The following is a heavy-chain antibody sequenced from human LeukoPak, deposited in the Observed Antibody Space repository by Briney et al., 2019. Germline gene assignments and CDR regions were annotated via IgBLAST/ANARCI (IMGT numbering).Heavy chain of an antibody. J-gene: IGHJ4*02. V-gene: IGHV1-18*01. CDR3: ARVNSPCYNILTGYFY. CDR1: GYTFTSFG. Sequence: GASVKVSCKASGYTFTSFGITWVRQAPGQGLEWVGWSSASNGNTKYAQKFQGRVAMTTDTSTSTAYMELSSLRSDDTAVYYCARVNSPCYNILTGYFYWGQGTLVTVSS. CDR2: SSASNGNT. D-gene: IGHD3-9*01.